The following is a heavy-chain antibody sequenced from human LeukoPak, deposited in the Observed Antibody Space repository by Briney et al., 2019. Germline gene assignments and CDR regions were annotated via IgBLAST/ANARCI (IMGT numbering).Heavy chain of an antibody. J-gene: IGHJ4*02. CDR1: GYTFTSYY. D-gene: IGHD3-10*01. CDR2: INPSGGST. V-gene: IGHV1-46*01. CDR3: ARDAYGSGKGYFDY. Sequence: ASVKVSCKASGYTFTSYYMHWVRQAPGQGLEWMGIINPSGGSTSYAQKFQGRVTLTTDTSTSTAYLELRSLRSDDTAVYYCARDAYGSGKGYFDYWGQGTLVTVSS.